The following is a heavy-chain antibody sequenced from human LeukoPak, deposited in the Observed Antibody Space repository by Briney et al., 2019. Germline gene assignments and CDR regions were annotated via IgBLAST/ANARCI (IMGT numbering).Heavy chain of an antibody. V-gene: IGHV3-64*01. CDR2: ISNSGGST. CDR1: GFIFSRYG. J-gene: IGHJ6*02. D-gene: IGHD6-13*01. CDR3: ARGLITGAAGTYYYYGMDV. Sequence: GGSLGLSCVASGFIFSRYGMHWVRQAPGKGLEYVSAISNSGGSTYYANSVKGRFTISRDNSKNMLYLQMGSLRGEDMAVYYCARGLITGAAGTYYYYGMDVWGQGTTVTVSS.